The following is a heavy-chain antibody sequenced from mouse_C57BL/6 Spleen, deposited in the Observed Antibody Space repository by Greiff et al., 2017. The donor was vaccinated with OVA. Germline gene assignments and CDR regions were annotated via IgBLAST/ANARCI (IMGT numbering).Heavy chain of an antibody. V-gene: IGHV1-53*01. CDR2: INPSNGGT. Sequence: VQLQQPGTELVKPGASVKLSCKASGYTFTSYWMHWVKQRPGQGLEWIGNINPSNGGTNYNEKFKSKATLTVDKSSSTAYMQLSSLTSGDSAVYYCARAPYGSSHWYFDVWGTGTTVTVSS. CDR3: ARAPYGSSHWYFDV. J-gene: IGHJ1*03. CDR1: GYTFTSYW. D-gene: IGHD1-1*01.